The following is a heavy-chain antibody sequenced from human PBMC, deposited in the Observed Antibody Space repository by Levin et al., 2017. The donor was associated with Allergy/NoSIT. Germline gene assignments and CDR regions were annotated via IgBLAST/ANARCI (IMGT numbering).Heavy chain of an antibody. CDR3: ARDGR. J-gene: IGHJ4*02. CDR1: NYSGKSFFY. D-gene: IGHD2-15*01. Sequence: SETLSLTCAASNYSGKSFFYWGWIRQSPTKGLEWIASIFQSGRAYYAPSLKSRLTISTDTAKSHLSLKLRSVTAADTATYYCARDGRWGQGILVTVSS. CDR2: IFQSGRA. V-gene: IGHV4-38-2*02.